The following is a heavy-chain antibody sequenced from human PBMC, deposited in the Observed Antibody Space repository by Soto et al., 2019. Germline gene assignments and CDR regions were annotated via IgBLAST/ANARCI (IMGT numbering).Heavy chain of an antibody. V-gene: IGHV1-18*01. CDR3: AIAGLYDFWSGYYTRPQAEFDY. CDR1: GYTFTSYG. J-gene: IGHJ4*02. D-gene: IGHD3-3*01. CDR2: ISAYNGNT. Sequence: ASVKVSCKASGYTFTSYGISWVRQAPGQGLEWMGWISAYNGNTNYAQKLQGRVTMTTDTSTSTAYMELRSLRSDDTAVYYCAIAGLYDFWSGYYTRPQAEFDYWGQGTLVTVSS.